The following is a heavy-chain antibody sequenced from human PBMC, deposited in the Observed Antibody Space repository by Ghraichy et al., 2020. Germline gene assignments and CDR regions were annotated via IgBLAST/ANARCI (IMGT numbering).Heavy chain of an antibody. CDR1: GFSLSTSGVG. J-gene: IGHJ2*01. V-gene: IGHV2-5*02. CDR3: AHRRGCTGGVCYRYKNWYFDL. D-gene: IGHD2-8*02. Sequence: PTLVKPTQTLTLTCTFSGFSLSTSGVGVGWIRQPPGKALEWLALIYWDDDKRYSPSLKSRLTITKDTSKNQVVLTMTNMDPVDTATYYCAHRRGCTGGVCYRYKNWYFDLWGRGTLVTVSS. CDR2: IYWDDDK.